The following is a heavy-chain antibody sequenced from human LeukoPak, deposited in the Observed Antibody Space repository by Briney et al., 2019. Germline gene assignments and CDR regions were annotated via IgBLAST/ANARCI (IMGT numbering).Heavy chain of an antibody. V-gene: IGHV3-23*01. CDR3: AKDSQTPRSSSWLWFLDS. CDR1: GFTFSSYA. Sequence: GGSLRLSCAASGFTFSSYAMSWVRQAPGKGLEWVSAISGSGDNPYYADSVKGRFTISRDNSKNTLYLQMNSLRVEDTAVYYCAKDSQTPRSSSWLWFLDSWGQGTPVTASS. J-gene: IGHJ4*02. D-gene: IGHD6-13*01. CDR2: ISGSGDNP.